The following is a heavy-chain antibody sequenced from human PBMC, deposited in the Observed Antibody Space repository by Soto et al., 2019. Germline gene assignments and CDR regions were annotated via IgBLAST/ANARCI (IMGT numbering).Heavy chain of an antibody. CDR2: IYYSGST. Sequence: PSETLSLTCTFSGSSISSGGYYWSWIRQHPGKGLEWIGYIYYSGSTYYNPSLKSRVTISVDTSKNQFSLKLSSVTAADTDVYYCARDKRECSSTSCYYYCYYMDVWGQGTTVTVSS. D-gene: IGHD2-2*01. J-gene: IGHJ6*03. V-gene: IGHV4-31*03. CDR3: ARDKRECSSTSCYYYCYYMDV. CDR1: GSSISSGGYY.